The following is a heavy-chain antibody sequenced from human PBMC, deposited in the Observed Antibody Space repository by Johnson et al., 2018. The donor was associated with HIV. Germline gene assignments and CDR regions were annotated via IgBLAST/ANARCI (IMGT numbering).Heavy chain of an antibody. CDR2: IWHDGSNK. J-gene: IGHJ3*02. CDR1: GFTFSSYG. CDR3: AKDDRELDAFDI. D-gene: IGHD1-26*01. Sequence: QVQLVESGGGVVQPGRSLRLSCAASGFTFSSYGMHWVRQAPGKGLEWVAVIWHDGSNKYYADSVKGRFTISRDNSKNTLYLQMNSLRAEDTAVYYCAKDDRELDAFDIWGQGTMVTVSS. V-gene: IGHV3-33*06.